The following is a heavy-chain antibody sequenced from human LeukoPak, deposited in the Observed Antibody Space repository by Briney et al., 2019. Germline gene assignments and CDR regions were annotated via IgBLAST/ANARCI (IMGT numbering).Heavy chain of an antibody. J-gene: IGHJ4*02. CDR2: ISYSGST. CDR1: GGSISGYC. Sequence: PSETLSLTCTVSGGSISGYCWSWIRQPPGKGLEWIGYISYSGSTNYNPSLKSRVTMSVDTSKNQFSLKLSSVTAAGTAVYYCAREDRLSHHTVFDYWGQGTLVTVSS. V-gene: IGHV4-59*01. D-gene: IGHD3-16*02. CDR3: AREDRLSHHTVFDY.